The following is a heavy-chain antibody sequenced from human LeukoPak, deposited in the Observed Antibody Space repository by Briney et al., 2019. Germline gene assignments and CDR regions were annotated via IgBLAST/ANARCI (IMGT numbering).Heavy chain of an antibody. CDR2: IYHSGST. D-gene: IGHD2-2*01. CDR3: AREDIVVVPAAIRMGNWFDP. J-gene: IGHJ5*02. Sequence: SETLSLXCAVSGYSNSSGYYWGWILQPPGKGLAWIGSIYHSGSTYYNPSLKSRVTISVDTSKNQFSLKLSSVTAADTAVYYCAREDIVVVPAAIRMGNWFDPWGQGTLVAVSS. V-gene: IGHV4-38-2*01. CDR1: GYSNSSGYY.